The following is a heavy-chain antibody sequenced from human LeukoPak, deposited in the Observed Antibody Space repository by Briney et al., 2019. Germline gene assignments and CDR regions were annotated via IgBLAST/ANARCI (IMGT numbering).Heavy chain of an antibody. CDR1: GGSISSGDYY. CDR2: IYYSGST. J-gene: IGHJ3*02. V-gene: IGHV4-30-4*01. CDR3: ARPNRQLVRWQPFDI. D-gene: IGHD2-8*01. Sequence: SETLSLTCTVSGGSISSGDYYWSWIRQPPGKGLEWIGYIYYSGSTYYNPSLKSRVTISVDTSKNQFSLNLNSVTAADTAVYYCARPNRQLVRWQPFDIWGQGTLVIVSS.